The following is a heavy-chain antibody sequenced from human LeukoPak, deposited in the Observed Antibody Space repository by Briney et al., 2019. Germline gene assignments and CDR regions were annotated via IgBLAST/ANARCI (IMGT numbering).Heavy chain of an antibody. D-gene: IGHD1-1*01. CDR2: IYYSGST. CDR3: ARPVPSRLGWFDP. J-gene: IGHJ5*02. V-gene: IGHV4-39*01. CDR1: GGSISSSSYY. Sequence: PSETLSLTCTVSGGSISSSSYYWGWIRQPPGKGREWIGSIYYSGSTYYNPSLRSRVSISVHTSKNQFSLKLTSVTAADTAVYYCARPVPSRLGWFDPWGQGTLVTVSS.